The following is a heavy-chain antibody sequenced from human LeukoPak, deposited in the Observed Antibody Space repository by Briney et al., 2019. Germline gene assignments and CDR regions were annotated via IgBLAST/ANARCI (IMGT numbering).Heavy chain of an antibody. J-gene: IGHJ4*02. CDR2: ISSSSSYI. Sequence: GGSLRLSCAASGFTFSSYSMNWVRQAPGKGLEWVSSISSSSSYIYYADSVKGRFTISRDNAKNSLYLQMNSLRAEDTAVYYCAKEHRVWGSYRYLDFDYWGQGTLVTVSS. V-gene: IGHV3-21*04. D-gene: IGHD3-16*02. CDR1: GFTFSSYS. CDR3: AKEHRVWGSYRYLDFDY.